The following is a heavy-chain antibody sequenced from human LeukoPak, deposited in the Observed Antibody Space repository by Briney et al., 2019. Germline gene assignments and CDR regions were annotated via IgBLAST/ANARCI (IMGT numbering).Heavy chain of an antibody. CDR2: INAGNGNT. Sequence: GASVKVSCKASGYTFTSYAMHWVRQAPGQRLEWMGWINAGNGNTKYSQEFQGRVTITRDTSASTAYMELSSLRSEDMAVYYCARERREPPYYYMDVWGKGTTVTVSS. D-gene: IGHD1-26*01. CDR3: ARERREPPYYYMDV. CDR1: GYTFTSYA. V-gene: IGHV1-3*03. J-gene: IGHJ6*03.